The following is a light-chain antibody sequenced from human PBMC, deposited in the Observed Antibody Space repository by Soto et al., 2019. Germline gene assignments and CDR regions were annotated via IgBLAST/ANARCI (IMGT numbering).Light chain of an antibody. V-gene: IGKV3-11*01. Sequence: EIVLTQSPATLYLSPGERATLSCRASQDISIYLAWYQQKPGQPPRLLIFNESNRATGIPARFSGSGSGTDFTLTISSLGPEDFAVYYCQQRYNWPPLTFGGGTTVEIK. CDR3: QQRYNWPPLT. CDR1: QDISIY. CDR2: NES. J-gene: IGKJ4*01.